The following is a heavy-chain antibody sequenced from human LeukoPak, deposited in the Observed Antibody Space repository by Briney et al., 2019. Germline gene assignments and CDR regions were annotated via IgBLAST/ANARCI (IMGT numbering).Heavy chain of an antibody. J-gene: IGHJ3*02. D-gene: IGHD3-3*01. CDR1: GFTFSSYG. CDR2: IRYDGSNK. Sequence: GGSLRLSCAASGFTFSSYGMHWVRQAPGKGLEWVAFIRYDGSNKYYADSVKGRFTISRDNSKNTLNLQMNSLRAEDTAVYYCARDFSGETYYDFWSGYRNDAFDIWGQGTMVTVSS. CDR3: ARDFSGETYYDFWSGYRNDAFDI. V-gene: IGHV3-30*02.